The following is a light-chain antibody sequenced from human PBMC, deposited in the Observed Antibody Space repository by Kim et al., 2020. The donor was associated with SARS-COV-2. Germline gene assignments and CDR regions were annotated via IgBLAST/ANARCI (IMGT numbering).Light chain of an antibody. CDR2: DVS. V-gene: IGLV2-14*04. CDR1: SSAVGGYNY. CDR3: SSYTSSSTYV. Sequence: GQAISISCTCTSSAVGGYNYVSWYQQHPGKAPKLMISDVSKRPSGVSNRFSGSKSGNTASLTISGLQAEDEADYYCSSYTSSSTYVFGTGTKVTVL. J-gene: IGLJ1*01.